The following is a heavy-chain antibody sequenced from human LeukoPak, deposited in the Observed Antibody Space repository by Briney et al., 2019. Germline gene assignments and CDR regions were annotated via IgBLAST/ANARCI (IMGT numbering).Heavy chain of an antibody. CDR1: GFTFSSYS. Sequence: GSLRPSCAASGFTFSSYSMSWVRQAPGKGLEWVANIKQDGSEKYYVDSVKGRFTISRDNAKNSLYLQMNSLRAEDTAVYYCARGLEGLDVWGQGTTVTVSS. CDR3: ARGLEGLDV. CDR2: IKQDGSEK. V-gene: IGHV3-7*01. D-gene: IGHD3-3*01. J-gene: IGHJ6*02.